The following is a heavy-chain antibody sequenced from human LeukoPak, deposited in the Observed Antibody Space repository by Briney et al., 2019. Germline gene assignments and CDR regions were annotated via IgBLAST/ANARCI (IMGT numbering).Heavy chain of an antibody. V-gene: IGHV3-23*01. CDR2: ISGSGGST. CDR1: GFTFSTYS. J-gene: IGHJ3*02. CDR3: ARGALGFGELLFHAFDI. D-gene: IGHD3-10*01. Sequence: GGSLRLSCAASGFTFSTYSMNWVRQAPGKGLEWVSAISGSGGSTYYADSVKGRFTISRDNSKNTLYLQMNSLRAEDTAVYYCARGALGFGELLFHAFDIWGQGTMVTVSS.